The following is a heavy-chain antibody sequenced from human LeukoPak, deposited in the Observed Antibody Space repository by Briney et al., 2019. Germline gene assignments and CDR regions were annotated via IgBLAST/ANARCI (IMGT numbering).Heavy chain of an antibody. CDR1: GYTSTSYD. V-gene: IGHV1-18*01. J-gene: IGHJ4*02. CDR3: ARDRTAAGLDY. Sequence: EASVKVSCKASGYTSTSYDISWVRQAPGQGLEWMGWIRPYNGNTNYAQKLQGRVTMTTDTSTSTAYMELRSLRSDDTAMYYCARDRTAAGLDYWGQGTLVTVSS. CDR2: IRPYNGNT. D-gene: IGHD6-13*01.